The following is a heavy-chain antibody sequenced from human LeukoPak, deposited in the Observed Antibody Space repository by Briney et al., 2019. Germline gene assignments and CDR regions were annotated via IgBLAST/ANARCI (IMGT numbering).Heavy chain of an antibody. J-gene: IGHJ5*02. Sequence: SETLSLTCAVYVGSFSGYYWSWIRQPPGKGLEWIGEISHSGSTNYNPSLKSRVTISVDPSKNQFSLKLSSVTAADTAVYYCARVNYYDSSGSYWWFDPWGQGTLVTVSS. CDR2: ISHSGST. D-gene: IGHD3-22*01. CDR1: VGSFSGYY. CDR3: ARVNYYDSSGSYWWFDP. V-gene: IGHV4-34*01.